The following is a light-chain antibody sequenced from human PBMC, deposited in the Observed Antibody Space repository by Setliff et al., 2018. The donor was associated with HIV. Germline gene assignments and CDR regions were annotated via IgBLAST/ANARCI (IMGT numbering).Light chain of an antibody. CDR1: SGSVSTTYY. CDR3: VLYVGRGIGV. V-gene: IGLV8-61*01. CDR2: STN. Sequence: QTVVTQEPSFSVSPGGTVTLTCGLSSGSVSTTYYPSWYQQTPGQAPRTLIYSTNTRSSGVPDRFSGSILGNKAALTITGAQADDESDYYCVLYVGRGIGVFGGGTKGTVL. J-gene: IGLJ3*02.